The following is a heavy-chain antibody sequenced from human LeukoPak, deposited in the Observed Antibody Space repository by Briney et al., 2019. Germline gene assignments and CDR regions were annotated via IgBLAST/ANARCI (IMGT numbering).Heavy chain of an antibody. J-gene: IGHJ4*02. CDR3: ARVKIGQQTLFDY. CDR2: FFYSGNT. CDR1: GGSISSYSYY. D-gene: IGHD6-13*01. V-gene: IGHV4-39*07. Sequence: PSETLSLTCTVSGGSISSYSYYWGWIRQPPGKGLEWIGSFFYSGNTYYNPSLKSRVTISVDTSKNQFSLRLSSVTAADTAVYYCARVKIGQQTLFDYWGQGTLVTVSS.